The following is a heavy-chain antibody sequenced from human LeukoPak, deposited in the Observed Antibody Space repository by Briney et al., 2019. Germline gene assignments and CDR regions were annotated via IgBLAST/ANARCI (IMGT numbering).Heavy chain of an antibody. D-gene: IGHD3-16*01. Sequence: GGSLRLSCAASGFTFSSHGMNWVRQAPGKGLEWVSGISGSGGNTYYADSVKGRFTISRDSSKNTLYLQMNSLRAEDTAVYYCAKELIMRFDFWGQGTLVTVSS. CDR3: AKELIMRFDF. CDR2: ISGSGGNT. V-gene: IGHV3-23*01. J-gene: IGHJ4*02. CDR1: GFTFSSHG.